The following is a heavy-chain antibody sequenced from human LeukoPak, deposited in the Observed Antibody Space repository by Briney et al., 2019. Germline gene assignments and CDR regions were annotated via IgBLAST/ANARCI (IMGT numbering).Heavy chain of an antibody. CDR2: IRSKAYGGTT. V-gene: IGHV3-49*04. J-gene: IGHJ6*03. Sequence: GGSLRLSCTAPGFTFGDYAMSWVRQAPGKGLEWVGFIRSKAYGGTTEYAASVKGRFTISRDDSKSIAYLQMNSLKTEDTVVYYCTREGYSSSWHYYYYMDVWGKGTTVTISS. CDR1: GFTFGDYA. D-gene: IGHD6-13*01. CDR3: TREGYSSSWHYYYYMDV.